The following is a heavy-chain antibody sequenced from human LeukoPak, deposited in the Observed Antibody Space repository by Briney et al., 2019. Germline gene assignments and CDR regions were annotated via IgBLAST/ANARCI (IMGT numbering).Heavy chain of an antibody. D-gene: IGHD4-17*01. Sequence: GGSLRLSCAASGFTVSSNYMSWVRQAPGKGLEGVSVIYSDSGGSTYYADSVKRRFTMSRDNSKNTLYLHMNSLRAEDTAVYYCARGFTHDYGDYFDYWGQGTLVTVSS. CDR3: ARGFTHDYGDYFDY. J-gene: IGHJ4*02. CDR2: IYSDSGGST. V-gene: IGHV3-66*01. CDR1: GFTVSSNY.